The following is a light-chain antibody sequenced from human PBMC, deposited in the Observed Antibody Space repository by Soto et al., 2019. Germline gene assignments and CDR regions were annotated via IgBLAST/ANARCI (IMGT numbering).Light chain of an antibody. Sequence: QLVLTQSPPASASLGASVKLTCTLSSGHSSYAIAWYQQQPEKGPRYLMNLNSDGSHSKGDGIPDRFSGSSSGAEHYLTISSLQSEDEADYYCQTWGTGAWVFGGGTKLTVL. CDR1: SGHSSYA. CDR2: LNSDGSH. J-gene: IGLJ3*02. V-gene: IGLV4-69*01. CDR3: QTWGTGAWV.